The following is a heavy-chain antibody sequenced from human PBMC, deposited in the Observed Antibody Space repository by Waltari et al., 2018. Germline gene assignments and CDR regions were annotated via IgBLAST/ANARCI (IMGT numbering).Heavy chain of an antibody. CDR3: ARGGHVDWLPPDY. CDR2: IKQDGSEK. CDR1: GFPFRDPL. Sequence: EVQLVESGGGLVQPGGSLRLSCAASGFPFRDPLMSLVRQSPEKRLEWVANIKQDGSEKLYVDSVRGRFTSSRDNTKNSLYLQMNSLRVEDTAVYYCARGGHVDWLPPDYWGQGTLVTVSS. D-gene: IGHD3-9*01. J-gene: IGHJ4*02. V-gene: IGHV3-7*01.